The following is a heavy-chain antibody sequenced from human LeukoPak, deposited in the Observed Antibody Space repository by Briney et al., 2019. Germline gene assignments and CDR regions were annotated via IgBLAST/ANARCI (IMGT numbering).Heavy chain of an antibody. CDR1: GYTFTSYG. Sequence: GASVKVSCKASGYTFTSYGISWVRQAPGQGLEWMGWISAYNGNTNYAQKLQGRVTMTTDTSTSTAYMELRSLRSVDTAVYYCARVRDILTGYYRDASDIWGQGTMVTVSS. CDR2: ISAYNGNT. V-gene: IGHV1-18*01. CDR3: ARVRDILTGYYRDASDI. J-gene: IGHJ3*02. D-gene: IGHD3-9*01.